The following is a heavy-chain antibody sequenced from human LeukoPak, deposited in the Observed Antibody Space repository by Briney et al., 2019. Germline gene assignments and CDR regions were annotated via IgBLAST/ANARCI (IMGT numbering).Heavy chain of an antibody. V-gene: IGHV3-23*01. CDR2: ISNSGDIT. Sequence: PGGSLRLSCAASGFTFITSAMNWVRQAPGKGLEWVSTISNSGDITYYADSIKGRFTISRDNSKNTLYLQMNSLRAEDTAVYYCARGPSGYHNTGGQGTLVTVSS. J-gene: IGHJ4*02. D-gene: IGHD5-12*01. CDR3: ARGPSGYHNT. CDR1: GFTFITSA.